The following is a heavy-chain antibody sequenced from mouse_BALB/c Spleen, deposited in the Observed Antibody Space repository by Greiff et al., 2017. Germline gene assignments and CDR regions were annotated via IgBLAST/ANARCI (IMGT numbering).Heavy chain of an antibody. CDR2: INPSTGYT. Sequence: QVHVKQSGAELAKPGASVKMSCKASGYTFTSYWMHWVKQRPGQGLEWIGYINPSTGYTEYNQKFKDKATLTADKSSSTAYMQLSSLTSEDSAVYYCARENYGNYGMDYWGQGTSVTVSS. D-gene: IGHD2-1*01. CDR1: GYTFTSYW. CDR3: ARENYGNYGMDY. J-gene: IGHJ4*01. V-gene: IGHV1-7*01.